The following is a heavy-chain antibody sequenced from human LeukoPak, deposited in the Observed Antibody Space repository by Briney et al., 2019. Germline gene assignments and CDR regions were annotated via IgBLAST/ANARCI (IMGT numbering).Heavy chain of an antibody. Sequence: ASVKVSCTASGYTFTSYGVSWVRQAPGQGLEWMGWISAYNGNTNYAQKVRGRVTMTTDTSTRTAYMELRSLRSDDTAVYYCAREALGYSGYDHPNGGYYYMDVWGKGTTVIVSS. CDR1: GYTFTSYG. J-gene: IGHJ6*03. CDR3: AREALGYSGYDHPNGGYYYMDV. V-gene: IGHV1-18*01. CDR2: ISAYNGNT. D-gene: IGHD5-12*01.